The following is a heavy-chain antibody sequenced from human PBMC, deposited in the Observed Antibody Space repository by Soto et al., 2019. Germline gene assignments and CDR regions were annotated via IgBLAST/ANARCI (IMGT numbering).Heavy chain of an antibody. D-gene: IGHD2-2*01. CDR2: ISYDGSNK. V-gene: IGHV3-30*18. Sequence: GGSLRLSCAASGFTFSSYGMHWVRLAPGKGLEWVAVISYDGSNKYNADSVKGRFTISRDNSKNTLYLQMNSLRAEDTAVYYCAKAHCSSTSCYSPYYYYYGMDVWGQGT. CDR3: AKAHCSSTSCYSPYYYYYGMDV. CDR1: GFTFSSYG. J-gene: IGHJ6*02.